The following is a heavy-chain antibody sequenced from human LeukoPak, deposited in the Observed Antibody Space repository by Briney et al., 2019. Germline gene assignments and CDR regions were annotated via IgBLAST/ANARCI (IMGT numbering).Heavy chain of an antibody. Sequence: AGGSLRLSCAASGFTVSSNYMSWVRQAPGKGLEWVSVIYSGGSTYYADSVKGRFTISRDNSKNTLYLQMNSLRAEDTAVYYCARSPSPVYSSGWYGSGYYFDYWGQGTLVTVSS. D-gene: IGHD6-19*01. V-gene: IGHV3-53*01. J-gene: IGHJ4*02. CDR1: GFTVSSNY. CDR2: IYSGGST. CDR3: ARSPSPVYSSGWYGSGYYFDY.